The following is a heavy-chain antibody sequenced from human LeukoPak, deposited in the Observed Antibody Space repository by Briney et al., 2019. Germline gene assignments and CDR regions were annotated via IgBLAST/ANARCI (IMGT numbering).Heavy chain of an antibody. D-gene: IGHD2-2*01. CDR3: ARSPNYCSSTSCYVGRLSEYYMDV. V-gene: IGHV4-4*07. J-gene: IGHJ6*03. Sequence: PSETLSLTCTVSGDSISNFYWSWLRQPAGKALEWIGRIYTSGRPHYNPSLKSRVTMSVDTSKNQFSLKLSSVTAADTAVYYCARSPNYCSSTSCYVGRLSEYYMDVWGKGTTVTISS. CDR1: GDSISNFY. CDR2: IYTSGRP.